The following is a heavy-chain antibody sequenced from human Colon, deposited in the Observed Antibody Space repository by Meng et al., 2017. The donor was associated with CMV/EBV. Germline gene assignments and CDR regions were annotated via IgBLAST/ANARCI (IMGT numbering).Heavy chain of an antibody. V-gene: IGHV1-2*02. CDR1: GYTFTGYY. CDR3: ARHSGSFHRDYYRGMDV. J-gene: IGHJ6*02. D-gene: IGHD1-26*01. Sequence: ASVKVSCKASGYTFTGYYMHWVRQAPGQGLEWMGWINPNSGGTNYAQKFQGRVTMTRDTSISTAYMELSRLRSDDTAVYYCARHSGSFHRDYYRGMDVWGQGTTVTVSS. CDR2: INPNSGGT.